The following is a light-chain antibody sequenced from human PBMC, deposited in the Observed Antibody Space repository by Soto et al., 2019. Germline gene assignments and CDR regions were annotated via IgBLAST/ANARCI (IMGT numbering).Light chain of an antibody. J-gene: IGLJ1*01. V-gene: IGLV2-14*01. Sequence: QSVLTQPASVSWSPGQSITISCTGTSSDVGGYDYVSWYQLHPGKAPKLMVFEVNNRPSGVSYRFSGSKSGNTASLTISGLQAEDEADYFCSSYSISTADLFGTGTKVTVL. CDR1: SSDVGGYDY. CDR2: EVN. CDR3: SSYSISTADL.